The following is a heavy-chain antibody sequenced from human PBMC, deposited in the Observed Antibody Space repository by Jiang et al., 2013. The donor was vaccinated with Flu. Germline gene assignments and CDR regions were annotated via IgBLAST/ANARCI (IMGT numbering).Heavy chain of an antibody. CDR3: AKDVRKVIFDALDI. J-gene: IGHJ3*02. D-gene: IGHD1-14*01. CDR1: YP. CDR2: ISYDGTNK. V-gene: IGHV3-30*04. Sequence: YPMYWVRQAPGKGLEWVAVISYDGTNKYYADSVRGRFTISRDNSKNTVHLLMSSLRPEDTAAYYCAKDVRKVIFDALDIWGQGTMVTVSS.